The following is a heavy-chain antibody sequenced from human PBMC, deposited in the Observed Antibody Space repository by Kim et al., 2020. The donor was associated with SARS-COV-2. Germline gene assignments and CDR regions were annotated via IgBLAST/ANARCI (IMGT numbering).Heavy chain of an antibody. J-gene: IGHJ3*02. Sequence: GGSLRLSCAASGFTFSSYGMHWVRQAPGKGLEWVAVISYDGSNKYYADSVKGRFTISRDNSKNTLYLQMNSLRAEDTAVYYCAKDHFMGGAFDIWGQGTMVTVSS. CDR3: AKDHFMGGAFDI. CDR1: GFTFSSYG. D-gene: IGHD3-3*02. V-gene: IGHV3-30*18. CDR2: ISYDGSNK.